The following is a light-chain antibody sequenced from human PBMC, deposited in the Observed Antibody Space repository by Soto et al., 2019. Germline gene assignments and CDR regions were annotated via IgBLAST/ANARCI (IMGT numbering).Light chain of an antibody. J-gene: IGKJ1*01. CDR3: QQYNSYSWT. CDR1: QSISSW. CDR2: KAS. Sequence: DIQMTQSPSTLSAFVGDRVTITCRASQSISSWLAWYQQKPGKAPKLLIYKASSLESGVPSRFSGSGSGTAFTLTISSLQPDDFATYYCQQYNSYSWTFDQGTKVEIK. V-gene: IGKV1-5*03.